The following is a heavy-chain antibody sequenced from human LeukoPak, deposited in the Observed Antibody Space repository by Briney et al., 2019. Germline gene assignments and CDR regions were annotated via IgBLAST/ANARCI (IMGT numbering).Heavy chain of an antibody. D-gene: IGHD6-13*01. V-gene: IGHV3-11*01. J-gene: IGHJ6*03. CDR3: ARSIAAAGYLHYYYYYMDV. Sequence: IPGGSLRLSCAASGFTFSDYYMSRIRQAPGKGLEWVSYISSSGSTIYYADSVKGRFTISRDNAKNSLYLQMNSLRAEDTAVYYCARSIAAAGYLHYYYYYMDVWGKGTTVTVSS. CDR1: GFTFSDYY. CDR2: ISSSGSTI.